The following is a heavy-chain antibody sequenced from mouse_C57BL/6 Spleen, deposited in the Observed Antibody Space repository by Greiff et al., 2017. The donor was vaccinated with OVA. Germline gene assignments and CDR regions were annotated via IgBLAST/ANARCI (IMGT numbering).Heavy chain of an antibody. CDR1: GYAFSSYW. J-gene: IGHJ2*01. CDR2: IYPGDGDT. V-gene: IGHV1-80*01. CDR3: ARPNYYGSSYYFDY. D-gene: IGHD1-1*01. Sequence: VKLMESGAELVKPGASVKISCKASGYAFSSYWMNWVKQRPGKGLEWIGQIYPGDGDTNYNGKFKGKATLTADKSSSTAYMQLSSLTSEDSAVYFCARPNYYGSSYYFDYWGQGTTLTVSS.